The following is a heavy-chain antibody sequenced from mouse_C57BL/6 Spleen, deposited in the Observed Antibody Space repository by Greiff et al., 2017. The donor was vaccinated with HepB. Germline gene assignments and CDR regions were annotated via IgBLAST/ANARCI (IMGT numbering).Heavy chain of an antibody. CDR3: ARDRYYSNYDYYAMDY. CDR1: GFTFSDYG. D-gene: IGHD2-5*01. CDR2: ISSGSSTI. Sequence: DVKLVESGGGLVKPGGSLKLSCAASGFTFSDYGMHWVRQAPEKGLEWVAYISSGSSTIYYADTVKGRFTISRDNAKNTLFLQMTSLRSEDTAMYYCARDRYYSNYDYYAMDYWGQGTSVTVSS. J-gene: IGHJ4*01. V-gene: IGHV5-17*01.